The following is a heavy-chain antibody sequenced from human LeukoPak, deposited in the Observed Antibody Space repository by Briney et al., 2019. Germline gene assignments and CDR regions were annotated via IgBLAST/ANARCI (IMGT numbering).Heavy chain of an antibody. V-gene: IGHV5-51*01. CDR2: IYPGDSDT. CDR1: GYSFTSYW. D-gene: IGHD4-17*01. CDR3: ARHRNPTGPYDAFDI. Sequence: ESLKISCKGSGYSFTSYWIGWVRQMPGKGLEWMGIIYPGDSDTRYSPSFQGQVTISADKSISTAYLQWSSLKASDTAMYYCARHRNPTGPYDAFDIWGQGTMVTVSS. J-gene: IGHJ3*02.